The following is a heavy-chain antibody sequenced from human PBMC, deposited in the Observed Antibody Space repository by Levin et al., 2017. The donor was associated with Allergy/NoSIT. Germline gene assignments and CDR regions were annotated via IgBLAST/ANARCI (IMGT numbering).Heavy chain of an antibody. CDR1: GFTFSSYA. CDR2: ISYDGSNK. V-gene: IGHV3-30-3*01. CDR3: ARDRRVDYGSGRRFGWFDP. J-gene: IGHJ5*02. Sequence: GGSLRLSCAASGFTFSSYAMHWVRQAPGKGLEWVAVISYDGSNKYYADSVKGRFTISRDNSKNTLYLQMNSLRAEDTAVYYCARDRRVDYGSGRRFGWFDPWGQGTLVTVSS. D-gene: IGHD3-10*01.